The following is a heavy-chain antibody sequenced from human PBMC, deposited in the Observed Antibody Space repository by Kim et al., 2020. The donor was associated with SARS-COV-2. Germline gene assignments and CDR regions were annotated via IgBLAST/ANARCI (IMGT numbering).Heavy chain of an antibody. CDR2: IYYSGST. CDR3: ARHGLGIFGVVITYLDY. D-gene: IGHD3-3*01. J-gene: IGHJ4*02. Sequence: SETLSLTCTVSGGSISSYYWSWIRQPPGKGLEWIGYIYYSGSTNYNPSLKSRVTISVDTSKNQFSLKLSSVTAADTAVYYCARHGLGIFGVVITYLDYWGQGTLVTVSS. V-gene: IGHV4-59*08. CDR1: GGSISSYY.